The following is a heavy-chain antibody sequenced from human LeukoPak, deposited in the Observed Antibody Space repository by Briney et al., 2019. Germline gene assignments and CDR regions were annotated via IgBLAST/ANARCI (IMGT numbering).Heavy chain of an antibody. CDR1: GYTLNELS. D-gene: IGHD3-22*01. V-gene: IGHV1-24*01. Sequence: ASVKVSCKVSGYTLNELSIHWVRQAPGKGLEWLGGFHPEVGAVGEVIYAQKFQGRVIMTEDTSTDTAYMQLSSLRSEDTAVYYCSTGANFSDTSDYFEDYWGQGTLVIVSS. CDR3: STGANFSDTSDYFEDY. J-gene: IGHJ4*02. CDR2: FHPEVGAVGEV.